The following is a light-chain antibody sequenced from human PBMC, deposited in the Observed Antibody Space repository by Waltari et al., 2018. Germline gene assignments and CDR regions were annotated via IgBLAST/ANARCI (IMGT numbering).Light chain of an antibody. J-gene: IGKJ1*01. CDR1: QSISSY. CDR2: AAS. CDR3: QQSYSTPRT. V-gene: IGKV1-39*01. Sequence: DIQMTQSPSSLSASVGDRVSITCRAGQSISSYLNWYQQKPGKAPKLVIFAASSLQSGVPSRFSGSGSGTDFTLTISSLQPEDFAIYYCQQSYSTPRTFGQGTKVEIK.